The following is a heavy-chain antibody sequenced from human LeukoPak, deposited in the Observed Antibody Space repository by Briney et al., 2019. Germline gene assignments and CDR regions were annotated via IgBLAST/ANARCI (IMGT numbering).Heavy chain of an antibody. CDR3: ARVITIFFGYGMDV. J-gene: IGHJ6*02. CDR1: GFTVSSNY. Sequence: GGSLRLSCAASGFTVSSNYMSWVRQAPGKGLEWVSVIYSGGSTYYADSVKGRFTISRDNSKNTLYLQMNSLRAEDTAVYYCARVITIFFGYGMDVWGQGTTVTVSS. V-gene: IGHV3-66*01. CDR2: IYSGGST. D-gene: IGHD3-9*01.